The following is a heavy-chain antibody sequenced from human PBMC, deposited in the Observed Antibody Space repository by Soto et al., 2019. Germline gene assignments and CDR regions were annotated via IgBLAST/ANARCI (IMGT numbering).Heavy chain of an antibody. CDR1: GFTFCDSA. CDR3: ARGHTIIPY. Sequence: PGGSLRLSCTASGFTFCDSAMSWFRQAPGKGLEWVSFITTKAYGGTIEYAASVKGRFTISRDDSKSIAYLQMNSLKTEDTALYYCARGHTIIPYWGQGTLVTVSS. CDR2: ITTKAYGGTI. J-gene: IGHJ4*02. D-gene: IGHD3-22*01. V-gene: IGHV3-49*03.